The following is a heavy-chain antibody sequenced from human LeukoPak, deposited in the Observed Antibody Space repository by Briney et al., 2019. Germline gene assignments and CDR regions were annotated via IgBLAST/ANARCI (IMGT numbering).Heavy chain of an antibody. V-gene: IGHV3-23*01. D-gene: IGHD3-22*01. CDR1: GFTFSSYA. Sequence: PGGSLRLSCAASGFTFSSYAMSWVRQAPGKGLEWVSAISGSGGSTYYADSVKGRFTISRDNSKNTLYLQMNSLRAEDTAVYYCARVRSDYDSSGSLDYWGQGTLVTVSS. J-gene: IGHJ4*02. CDR2: ISGSGGST. CDR3: ARVRSDYDSSGSLDY.